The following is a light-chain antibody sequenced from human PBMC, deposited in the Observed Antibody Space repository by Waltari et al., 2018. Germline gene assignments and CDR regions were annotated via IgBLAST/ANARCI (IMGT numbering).Light chain of an antibody. V-gene: IGKV1-39*01. CDR1: QNINNH. Sequence: TQMTQSPSSLSASVADRVTIRCRASQNINNHLHWYQQKPGKGPKLLSASASTVQDGVSSRFSGSGSGTYFTLTINNLQPEDLGTYYCQQNSAGPPTFGQGTKVEIK. CDR3: QQNSAGPPT. J-gene: IGKJ1*01. CDR2: SAS.